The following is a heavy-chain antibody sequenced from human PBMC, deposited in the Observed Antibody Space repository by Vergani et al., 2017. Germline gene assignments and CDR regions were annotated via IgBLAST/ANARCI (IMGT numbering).Heavy chain of an antibody. Sequence: EVQLLESGGGLVQPGGSRRLSCAGAGFTFDTSTMAYVRQAPGKGLEWVATISSGGGDIFYADSVKGRLTISRDNSKNTLFLQMNSLKDEDTAVYYCTTAWGLYYLHGEYFQYWGRGTLVSVSS. V-gene: IGHV3-23*01. CDR3: TTAWGLYYLHGEYFQY. CDR1: GFTFDTST. CDR2: ISSGGGDI. D-gene: IGHD3-10*01. J-gene: IGHJ1*01.